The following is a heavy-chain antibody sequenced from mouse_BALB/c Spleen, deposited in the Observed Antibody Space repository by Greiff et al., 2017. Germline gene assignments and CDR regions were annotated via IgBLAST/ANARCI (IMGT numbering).Heavy chain of an antibody. J-gene: IGHJ2*01. CDR2: ISSGGST. Sequence: DVKLVESGGGLVKPGGSLKLSCAASGFTFSSYAMSWVRQTPEKRLEWVASISSGGSTYYPDSVKGRFTISRDNARNILYLQMSSLRSEDTAMYYCARGGYYGSNYFDYWGQGTTLTVSA. D-gene: IGHD1-1*01. CDR3: ARGGYYGSNYFDY. V-gene: IGHV5-6-5*01. CDR1: GFTFSSYA.